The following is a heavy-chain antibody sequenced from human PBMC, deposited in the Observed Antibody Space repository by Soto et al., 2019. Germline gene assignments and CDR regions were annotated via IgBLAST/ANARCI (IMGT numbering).Heavy chain of an antibody. CDR1: GGSISSGGYY. CDR3: ARDRTGDCGGNRQPYYFDY. CDR2: IYYSGST. J-gene: IGHJ4*02. V-gene: IGHV4-31*03. D-gene: IGHD2-21*02. Sequence: SETLSLTCTVSGGSISSGGYYWSWIRQHPGKGLEWIGYIYYSGSTYYNPSLKSRVTISVDTSKNQFSLKLSSVTAADTAVYYCARDRTGDCGGNRQPYYFDYWGQGTLVTVSS.